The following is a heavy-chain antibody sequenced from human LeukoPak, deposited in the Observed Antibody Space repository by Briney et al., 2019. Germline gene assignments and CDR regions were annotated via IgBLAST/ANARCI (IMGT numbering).Heavy chain of an antibody. D-gene: IGHD6-13*01. Sequence: SETLSLTCTVSGGSISSYYWSWIRQPPGKGLEWIGYIYYSGSTNYNPSLKSRVTISVDTSKNQFSLKLSSVTAADTAVYYCARGGSSSWAYGMDVWGQGTTVTVSS. CDR2: IYYSGST. CDR1: GGSISSYY. J-gene: IGHJ6*02. CDR3: ARGGSSSWAYGMDV. V-gene: IGHV4-59*01.